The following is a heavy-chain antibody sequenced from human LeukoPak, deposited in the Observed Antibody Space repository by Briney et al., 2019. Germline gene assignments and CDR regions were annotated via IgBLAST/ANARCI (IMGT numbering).Heavy chain of an antibody. CDR3: ARDSGIQLWLCDY. Sequence: GGSLRLSCAASGFTFSSYWMSWVRQAPGKGLEWVANIKQDGSEKYYVDSVKGRFTISRDNAKNSLYLQMNSLRAEDTAVYYCARDSGIQLWLCDYWGQGTLVTVSS. CDR2: IKQDGSEK. V-gene: IGHV3-7*01. D-gene: IGHD5-18*01. CDR1: GFTFSSYW. J-gene: IGHJ4*02.